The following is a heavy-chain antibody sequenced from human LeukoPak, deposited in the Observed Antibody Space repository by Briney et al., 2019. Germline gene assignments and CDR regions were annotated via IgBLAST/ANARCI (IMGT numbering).Heavy chain of an antibody. V-gene: IGHV3-23*01. CDR3: TKSVVVITFRFDD. J-gene: IGHJ4*02. Sequence: PGGSLRLSCAASGFTFSSYAMSWVRQAPGKGLEWVSTISGSGGSTYYADSVKGRFTISRDNSKNTLYLQMNSLRAEDTAIYYCTKSVVVITFRFDDWGQGALVTVSS. D-gene: IGHD2-15*01. CDR1: GFTFSSYA. CDR2: ISGSGGST.